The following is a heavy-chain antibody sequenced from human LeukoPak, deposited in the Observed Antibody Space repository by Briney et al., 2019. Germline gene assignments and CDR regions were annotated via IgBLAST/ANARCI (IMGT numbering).Heavy chain of an antibody. CDR1: GFTFSSYY. CDR3: ARETNWGPDY. Sequence: PSGTLSLTCAASGFTFSSYYWHWVRQAPGKGLVWFAQINSGGSSTSHADSVKARFTTSRDNAKNTLYLQMNSLRGEDTAVYYCARETNWGPDYWGQGTLVTVSS. V-gene: IGHV3-74*01. J-gene: IGHJ4*02. D-gene: IGHD7-27*01. CDR2: INSGGSST.